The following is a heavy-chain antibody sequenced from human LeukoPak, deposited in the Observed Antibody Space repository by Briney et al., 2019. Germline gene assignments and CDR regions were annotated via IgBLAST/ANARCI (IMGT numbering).Heavy chain of an antibody. CDR3: ARRNGSGSSHAFDI. V-gene: IGHV4-34*01. CDR2: INHSGST. D-gene: IGHD3-10*01. CDR1: GGSFSGYY. J-gene: IGHJ3*02. Sequence: SETLSLTCAVYGGSFSGYYWSWIRQPPGKGLEWIGEINHSGSTNYNPSLKSRVTISVDTPKNQFSLKLSSVTAADTAVYYCARRNGSGSSHAFDIWGQGTMVTVSS.